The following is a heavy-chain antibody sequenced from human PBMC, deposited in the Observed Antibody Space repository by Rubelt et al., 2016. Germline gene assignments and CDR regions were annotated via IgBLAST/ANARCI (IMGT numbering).Heavy chain of an antibody. CDR3: ARTDYSSSADY. V-gene: IGHV4-59*01. CDR1: GGSISSYY. J-gene: IGHJ4*02. D-gene: IGHD6-6*01. CDR2: IYYSGSS. Sequence: QVQLQESGPGLVKPSETLSLTCTVSGGSISSYYWSWIRQPPGKGLEWIGYIYYSGSSNYNPSRKSGVTISVDTSKNLFPLKLSYVTAAETAVYYWARTDYSSSADYWGQGTLVTVSS.